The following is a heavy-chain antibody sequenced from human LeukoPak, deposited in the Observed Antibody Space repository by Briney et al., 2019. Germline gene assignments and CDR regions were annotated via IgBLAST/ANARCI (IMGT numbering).Heavy chain of an antibody. CDR1: GGTFSSHA. CDR3: ARMVSSSTSCYLGVVESNWFDP. CDR2: IIPIFGTA. D-gene: IGHD2-2*01. V-gene: IGHV1-69*01. Sequence: SVKVSCKASGGTFSSHAISWVRQAPGQGLEWMGGIIPIFGTANYAQKFQGRVTITADESTSTAYMELSSLRSEDTAVYYCARMVSSSTSCYLGVVESNWFDPWGQGTLVTVSS. J-gene: IGHJ5*02.